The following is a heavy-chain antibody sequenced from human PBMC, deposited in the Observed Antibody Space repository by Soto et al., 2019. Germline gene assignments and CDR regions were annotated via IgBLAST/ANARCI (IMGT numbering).Heavy chain of an antibody. J-gene: IGHJ3*02. D-gene: IGHD7-27*01. CDR3: AKGDTGDGAFDI. CDR2: ISYDGSNK. V-gene: IGHV3-30*18. Sequence: QVQLVESGGGVVQPGRSLRLSCAASGFTFSSYGMHWVRQAPGKGLEWVAVISYDGSNKYYADSVKGRFTISRDNSKNTLYLQMNSRRAEDTAVYYCAKGDTGDGAFDIWGQGTMVTVSS. CDR1: GFTFSSYG.